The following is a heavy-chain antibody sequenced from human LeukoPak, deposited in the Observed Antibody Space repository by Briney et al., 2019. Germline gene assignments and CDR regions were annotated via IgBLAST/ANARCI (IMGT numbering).Heavy chain of an antibody. J-gene: IGHJ5*02. D-gene: IGHD3-9*01. CDR2: INWNGGST. CDR3: ARDLNYDILTGYYVTTNWFDP. V-gene: IGHV3-20*04. CDR1: GFTFDDYG. Sequence: GGSLRLSCAASGFTFDDYGMSWVRQAPGKGLEWVSGINWNGGSTGYADSVKGRFTISRDNAKSSLYLQMNSLRAEDTALYYCARDLNYDILTGYYVTTNWFDPWGQGTLVTVSS.